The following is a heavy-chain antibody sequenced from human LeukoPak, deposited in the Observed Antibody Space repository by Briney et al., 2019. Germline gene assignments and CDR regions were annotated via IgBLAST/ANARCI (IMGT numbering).Heavy chain of an antibody. D-gene: IGHD2-15*01. V-gene: IGHV3-30*02. Sequence: GGSLRLSCAASGFTFSSYGMHWVRQAPAKGLEWVAFIRYDGSNKYYADSVKGRFTISRYNSKNTLYLQMNSLRAEDTAVYYCARAKDIVVVVAATNYYYMDVWGKGTTVTISS. J-gene: IGHJ6*03. CDR3: ARAKDIVVVVAATNYYYMDV. CDR1: GFTFSSYG. CDR2: IRYDGSNK.